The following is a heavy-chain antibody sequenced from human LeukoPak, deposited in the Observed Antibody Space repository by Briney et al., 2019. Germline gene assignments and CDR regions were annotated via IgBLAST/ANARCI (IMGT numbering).Heavy chain of an antibody. J-gene: IGHJ6*02. CDR2: INADGSST. CDR3: ARDRHSGYDEEYYYGMDV. Sequence: GGSLRLSCAASGFTFSSFWMHWVRQAPGKGLQWVSRINADGSSTGHADSVKGRLTISRDNAKNTLYLQMNSLRDEDTAVYYCARDRHSGYDEEYYYGMDVWGQGTTVTVSS. D-gene: IGHD5-12*01. CDR1: GFTFSSFW. V-gene: IGHV3-74*01.